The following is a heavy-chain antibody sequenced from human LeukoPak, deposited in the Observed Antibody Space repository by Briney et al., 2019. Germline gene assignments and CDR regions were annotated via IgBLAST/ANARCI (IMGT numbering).Heavy chain of an antibody. D-gene: IGHD2-2*01. CDR2: IRYDGSYK. Sequence: GGSLRLSCAASGFTFNTYGMHWVRQAPGKGLEWVAFIRYDGSYKYYADSVKGRFTISRDNSKNTLYLQMNSLRADDTAVYYCAKVRYQLLIDYWGQGTLVTVSS. CDR1: GFTFNTYG. CDR3: AKVRYQLLIDY. J-gene: IGHJ4*02. V-gene: IGHV3-30*02.